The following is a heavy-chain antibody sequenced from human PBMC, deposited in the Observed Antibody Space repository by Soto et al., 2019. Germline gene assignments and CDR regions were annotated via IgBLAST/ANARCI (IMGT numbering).Heavy chain of an antibody. CDR1: GFTFSDHY. CDR3: ARASNYYDSSGYYYYFDY. CDR2: TRNKANSYTT. V-gene: IGHV3-72*01. J-gene: IGHJ4*02. Sequence: PGGSLRLSCAASGFTFSDHYMDWVRQAPGKGLEWVGRTRNKANSYTTEYAASVKGRFTISRDDSKNSLYLQMNSLKTEDTAVYYCARASNYYDSSGYYYYFDYWGQGTLVTVSS. D-gene: IGHD3-22*01.